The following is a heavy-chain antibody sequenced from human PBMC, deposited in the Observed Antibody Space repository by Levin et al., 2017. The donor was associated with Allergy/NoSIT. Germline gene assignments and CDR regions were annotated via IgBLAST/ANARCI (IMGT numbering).Heavy chain of an antibody. CDR3: AKDLPSNSAFDY. CDR2: ISYDGSNK. CDR1: GFTFSSYG. D-gene: IGHD4-23*01. Sequence: GESLKISCAASGFTFSSYGMHWVRQAPGKGLEWVAVISYDGSNKYYADSVKGRFTISRDNSKNTLYLQMNSLRAEDTAVYYCAKDLPSNSAFDYWGQGTLVTVSS. V-gene: IGHV3-30*18. J-gene: IGHJ4*02.